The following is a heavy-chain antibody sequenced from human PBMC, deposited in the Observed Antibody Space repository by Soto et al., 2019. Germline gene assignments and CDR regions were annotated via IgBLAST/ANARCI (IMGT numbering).Heavy chain of an antibody. CDR3: ARARELLSVDYYYGMDV. V-gene: IGHV3-48*02. CDR2: ISSSSSTI. J-gene: IGHJ6*02. D-gene: IGHD1-26*01. CDR1: GFTFSSYS. Sequence: GGSLRLSCAASGFTFSSYSMNWVRQAPGKGLEWVSYISSSSSTIYYADSVKGRFTISRDNAKNSLYLQMNSLRDEDTAVYYCARARELLSVDYYYGMDVWGQGTTVTVSS.